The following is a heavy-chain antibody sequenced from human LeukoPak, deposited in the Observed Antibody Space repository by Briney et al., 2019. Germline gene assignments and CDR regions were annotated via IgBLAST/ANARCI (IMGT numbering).Heavy chain of an antibody. D-gene: IGHD1-26*01. CDR3: TYSGSNYPDY. V-gene: IGHV4-34*01. CDR2: INHSGST. CDR1: GGSFSGYY. J-gene: IGHJ4*02. Sequence: SETLSLTCAVYGGSFSGYYWSWIRQSPGKGLEWIGEINHSGSTNYNPSLKSRVTISVDTSKNQFSLKLGSVTAADTAVYYCTYSGSNYPDYWGQGTLVTVSS.